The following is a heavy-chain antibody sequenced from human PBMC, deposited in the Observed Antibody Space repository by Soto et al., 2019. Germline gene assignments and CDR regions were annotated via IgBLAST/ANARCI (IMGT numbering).Heavy chain of an antibody. J-gene: IGHJ4*02. Sequence: GGALSVSCAASGFTFSSYGMHWVRQAPGKGLEWVAVISYDGSNKYYADSVKGRFTISRDNSKNTLYLQMNSLRAEDTAVYYCARGEQLVFDVSFSWGQGTLVTAPQ. D-gene: IGHD6-13*01. CDR1: GFTFSSYG. CDR3: ARGEQLVFDVSFS. CDR2: ISYDGSNK. V-gene: IGHV3-30*03.